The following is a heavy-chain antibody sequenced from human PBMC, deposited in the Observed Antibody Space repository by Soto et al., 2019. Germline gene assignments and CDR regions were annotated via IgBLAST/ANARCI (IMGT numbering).Heavy chain of an antibody. CDR2: ISGSGGST. V-gene: IGHV3-23*01. Sequence: PGGSLRLCCAASGFTFSSYAMSWVRQAPGKGLEWVSAISGSGGSTYYADSVKGRFTISRDNSKNTLYLQMNSLRAEDTAVYYCAGVRYFDWSRFDYWGQGTLVTVSS. CDR3: AGVRYFDWSRFDY. CDR1: GFTFSSYA. D-gene: IGHD3-9*01. J-gene: IGHJ4*02.